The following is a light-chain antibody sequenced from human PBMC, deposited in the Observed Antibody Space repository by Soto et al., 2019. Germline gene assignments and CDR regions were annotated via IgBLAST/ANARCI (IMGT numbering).Light chain of an antibody. J-gene: IGKJ1*01. V-gene: IGKV3D-15*01. CDR1: QSVSSN. CDR3: QQYNNWWT. CDR2: GAS. Sequence: DIVMTPSPATLSVSPGDRATLCSRASQSVSSNLAWYQQKPGQAPRLLIYGASTRATGIPDRFSGSGSGTEFTLTISSLRSEDFAVYYCQQYNNWWTFGQGTKVDIK.